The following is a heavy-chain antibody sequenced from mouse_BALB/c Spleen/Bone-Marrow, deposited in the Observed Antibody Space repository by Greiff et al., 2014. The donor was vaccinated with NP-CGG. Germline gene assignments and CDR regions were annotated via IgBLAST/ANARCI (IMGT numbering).Heavy chain of an antibody. J-gene: IGHJ4*01. Sequence: QVTLKESGAELVRPGTSVKVSCKASGYAFTNYLIEWVKQRPGQGLEWIGVINPGSGGTNYNEKFKGKATLTADKPSSTAYMQLSSLTSDDSAVYFCARDGDYDEGYAMDYWGQGTSVTVPS. CDR2: INPGSGGT. CDR1: GYAFTNYL. D-gene: IGHD2-4*01. V-gene: IGHV1-54*01. CDR3: ARDGDYDEGYAMDY.